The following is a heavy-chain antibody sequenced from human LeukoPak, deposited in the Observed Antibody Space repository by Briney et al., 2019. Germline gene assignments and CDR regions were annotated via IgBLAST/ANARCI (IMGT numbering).Heavy chain of an antibody. J-gene: IGHJ4*02. D-gene: IGHD3-10*01. CDR3: AKDRGERSIGGGLWGVFDY. CDR1: GFTFSSYA. V-gene: IGHV3-23*01. Sequence: PGGSLRLSCAASGFTFSSYAMSWVRQAPGKGLEWVSAISGSGGSTYYADSVKGRFTISRDNSKNTLYLQMNSLRAEDTAVYYCAKDRGERSIGGGLWGVFDYWGQGTLVTVSS. CDR2: ISGSGGST.